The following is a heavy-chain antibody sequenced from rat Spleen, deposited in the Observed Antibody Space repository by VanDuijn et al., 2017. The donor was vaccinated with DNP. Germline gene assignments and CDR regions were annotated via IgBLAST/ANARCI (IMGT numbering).Heavy chain of an antibody. CDR3: TRGVTTVVTGYFDY. J-gene: IGHJ2*01. CDR2: ISSGGST. CDR1: GFPLTSYA. Sequence: QVQLKESGPGLVQPSQTLSLTCTVPGFPLTSYAVSSVRQPPGKGLEWIAAISSGGSTYYNSALKSRLSISRDTSKSQVSLKMNSLQTEDTAIYFCTRGVTTVVTGYFDYWGQGVMVTVSS. V-gene: IGHV2S12*01. D-gene: IGHD1-1*01.